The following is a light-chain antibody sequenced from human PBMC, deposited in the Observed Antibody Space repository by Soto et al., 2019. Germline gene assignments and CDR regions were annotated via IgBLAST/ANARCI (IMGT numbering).Light chain of an antibody. J-gene: IGKJ1*01. Sequence: EIVLTQSPGTLPLTPGERDTLSCRASQSVSSSYLAWYQQKPGQAPRLLIYGASSRATGIPDRFSGSGSGTDFTLTISRLEPEDFAVYYCQQYGSSPQTFGQGTKVDIK. CDR2: GAS. V-gene: IGKV3-20*01. CDR3: QQYGSSPQT. CDR1: QSVSSSY.